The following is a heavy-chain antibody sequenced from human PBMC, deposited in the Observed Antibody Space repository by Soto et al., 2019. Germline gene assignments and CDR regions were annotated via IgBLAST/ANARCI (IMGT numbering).Heavy chain of an antibody. D-gene: IGHD3-3*01. J-gene: IGHJ3*02. CDR1: GFTFSSYS. CDR2: ISSSSSTI. V-gene: IGHV3-48*01. Sequence: PGGSLRLSCAASGFTFSSYSMNWVRQAPGKGLEWVSYISSSSSTIYYADSVKGRFTISRDNAKNSLYLQMNSLRAEDTAVYYCARRFVTIFGVVHRFAFDIWGQATMVTVSS. CDR3: ARRFVTIFGVVHRFAFDI.